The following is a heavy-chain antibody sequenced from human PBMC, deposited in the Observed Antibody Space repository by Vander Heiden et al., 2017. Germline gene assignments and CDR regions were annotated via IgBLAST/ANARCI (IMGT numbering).Heavy chain of an antibody. J-gene: IGHJ4*02. V-gene: IGHV1-2*02. CDR1: GYTFTGYY. Sequence: QVQLVQSGAEVKKPGASVKVSCKASGYTFTGYYMHWVRQAPGQGLEWMGWINPKSGGTNYAQKFQGRVTMTSDTSISTAYMELSSLRSDDTAVYFCARDPEDYGDYVLGYWGQGTLVTVSS. CDR2: INPKSGGT. CDR3: ARDPEDYGDYVLGY. D-gene: IGHD4-17*01.